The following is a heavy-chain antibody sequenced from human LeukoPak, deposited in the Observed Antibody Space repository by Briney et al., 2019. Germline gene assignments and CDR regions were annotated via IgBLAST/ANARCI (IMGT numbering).Heavy chain of an antibody. CDR1: GGTFSSYA. V-gene: IGHV1-69*13. Sequence: GASVKVSCKASGGTFSSYAISWVRQAPGQGLEWMGGIIPIFGTANYAQKFQGRVTITAGESTSTAYMELSSLRSEDTAVYYCARSSDYDFWSALVHYFDYWGQGTLVTVSS. CDR2: IIPIFGTA. D-gene: IGHD3-3*01. J-gene: IGHJ4*02. CDR3: ARSSDYDFWSALVHYFDY.